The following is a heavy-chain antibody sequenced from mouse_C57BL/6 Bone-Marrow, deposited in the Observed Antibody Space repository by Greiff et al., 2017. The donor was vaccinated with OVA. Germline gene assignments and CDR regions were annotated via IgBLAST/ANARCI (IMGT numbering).Heavy chain of an antibody. J-gene: IGHJ4*01. V-gene: IGHV2-2*01. CDR3: ATKGNYGSSPYYAMDY. D-gene: IGHD1-1*01. CDR2: IWSGGST. Sequence: VKLVESGPGLVQPSQSLSITCTVSGFSLTSYGVHWVRQSPGKGLEWLGVIWSGGSTDYNAAFISRLSISKDNSKSQVFFKMNSLQADDTAIYYCATKGNYGSSPYYAMDYWGQGTSVTVSS. CDR1: GFSLTSYG.